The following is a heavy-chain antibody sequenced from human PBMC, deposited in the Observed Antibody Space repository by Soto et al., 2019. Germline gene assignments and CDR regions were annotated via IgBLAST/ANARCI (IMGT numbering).Heavy chain of an antibody. Sequence: SLRLSCAASGFTFSNYGMHLVRQAPGKGLERVAVIWYDGSNKYYADSVKGRFTISRDNSKNTLYLQMNSLRAEDTAVYYCARSPAGPNTYYYSHGMDVWGQGTTVTVSS. CDR1: GFTFSNYG. J-gene: IGHJ6*02. D-gene: IGHD6-13*01. V-gene: IGHV3-33*01. CDR3: ARSPAGPNTYYYSHGMDV. CDR2: IWYDGSNK.